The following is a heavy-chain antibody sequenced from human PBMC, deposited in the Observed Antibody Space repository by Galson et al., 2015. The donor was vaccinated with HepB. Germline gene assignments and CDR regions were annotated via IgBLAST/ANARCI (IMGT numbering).Heavy chain of an antibody. Sequence: SVKVSCKASGYTFTSYYMHWVRQAPGQGLEWMGIINPSGGSTSYAQRFQGRVTMTRDTSTSTVYMELSSLRSEDTAVYYCARDLLWAAAGTRRGWFDPWGQGTLVTVSS. CDR1: GYTFTSYY. D-gene: IGHD6-13*01. J-gene: IGHJ5*02. V-gene: IGHV1-46*01. CDR2: INPSGGST. CDR3: ARDLLWAAAGTRRGWFDP.